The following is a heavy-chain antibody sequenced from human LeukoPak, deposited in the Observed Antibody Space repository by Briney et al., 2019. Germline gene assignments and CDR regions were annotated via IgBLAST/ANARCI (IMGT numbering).Heavy chain of an antibody. CDR1: GYTFTGYY. V-gene: IGHV1-2*02. J-gene: IGHJ4*02. Sequence: ASLKVSCKASGYTFTGYYMHWVRQAPGQGLEWMGWINPNSGGTNYAQKFQGRVTMTEDTSTDTAYMELSSLRSEDTAVYYCATLYYDSSGLWFDYWGQGTLVTVSS. CDR3: ATLYYDSSGLWFDY. CDR2: INPNSGGT. D-gene: IGHD3-22*01.